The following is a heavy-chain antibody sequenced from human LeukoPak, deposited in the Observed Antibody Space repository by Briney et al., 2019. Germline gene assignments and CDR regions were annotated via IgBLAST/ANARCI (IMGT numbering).Heavy chain of an antibody. CDR1: GFTFSSAC. V-gene: IGHV3-15*01. Sequence: GGSLRLSCAVSGFTFSSACMSWVRQAPGKGLEWVGRMKSQAEGATTDYAAPVKDRFTISRDDSKNTLYLQMDSLKTEDTAVYYCTIHYDSSGYYYGTDAPNSFDYWGQGTLVAVSS. D-gene: IGHD3-22*01. CDR3: TIHYDSSGYYYGTDAPNSFDY. J-gene: IGHJ4*02. CDR2: MKSQAEGATT.